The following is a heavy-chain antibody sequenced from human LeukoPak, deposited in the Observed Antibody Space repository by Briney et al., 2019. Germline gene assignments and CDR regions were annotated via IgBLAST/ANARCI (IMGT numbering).Heavy chain of an antibody. V-gene: IGHV1-2*02. CDR1: GYTFTGYY. CDR2: INPNSGGT. J-gene: IGHJ6*03. CDR3: ATEGQYYYYLDV. Sequence: ASVKVSCKASGYTFTGYYMHWVRQAPGQGLEWMGWINPNSGGTNYAQKFQGRVTMTRDTSISTVYMELSGLTSDDTALYYCATEGQYYYYLDVWGNGTPVTVSS. D-gene: IGHD4-11*01.